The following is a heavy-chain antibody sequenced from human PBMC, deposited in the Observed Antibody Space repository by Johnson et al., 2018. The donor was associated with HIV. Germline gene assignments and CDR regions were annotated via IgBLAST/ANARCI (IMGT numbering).Heavy chain of an antibody. Sequence: VQLVESGGGVVQPGGSLRLSCAASGFTFDDYGMSWVRQAPGKGLEWVSGINWNGGSTGYADSVKGRFTISRDNAKNSLYLQMNSLRAEDTALYYCAKDSSSWTRGAFDIWGQGTMVTVSS. CDR3: AKDSSSWTRGAFDI. D-gene: IGHD6-13*01. J-gene: IGHJ3*02. CDR1: GFTFDDYG. V-gene: IGHV3-20*04. CDR2: INWNGGST.